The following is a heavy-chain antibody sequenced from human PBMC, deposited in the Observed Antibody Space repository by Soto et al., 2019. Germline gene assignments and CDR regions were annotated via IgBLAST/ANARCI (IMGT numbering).Heavy chain of an antibody. CDR2: IKQDGSEK. CDR1: GFTFSSYW. V-gene: IGHV3-7*03. Sequence: PGGSRRLSCVASGFTFSSYWMSWVRQAPGKGLEWVANIKQDGSEKYYVDSVKGRFTISRDNAKNSLYLQMNSLRAEDTAVYYCARVQARAILYILDFWGQGTLVTVSS. CDR3: ARVQARAILYILDF. J-gene: IGHJ4*02. D-gene: IGHD1-20*01.